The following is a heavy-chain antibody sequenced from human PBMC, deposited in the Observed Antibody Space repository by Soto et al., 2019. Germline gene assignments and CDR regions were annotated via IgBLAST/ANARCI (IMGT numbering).Heavy chain of an antibody. CDR2: IYYSGST. J-gene: IGHJ5*02. CDR3: ARGRIIGP. Sequence: SETLSLTCTVTGCSISTFLWNWIRQPPGKGLEWIGSIYYSGSTNYNPSRNSRVTISVDTSKYQFFLKLNSVTAADTAVYYCARGRIIGPWGRGALVTVSS. CDR1: GCSISTFL. D-gene: IGHD2-15*01. V-gene: IGHV4-59*01.